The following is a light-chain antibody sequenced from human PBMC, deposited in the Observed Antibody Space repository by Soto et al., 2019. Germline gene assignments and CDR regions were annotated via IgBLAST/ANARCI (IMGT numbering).Light chain of an antibody. V-gene: IGLV2-14*01. CDR1: SSNIGSNT. J-gene: IGLJ2*01. CDR3: SSYTSSSTLV. CDR2: DVS. Sequence: QSVLTRPPSASGTPGQRVTISCSGSSSNIGSNTVSWYQQHPGKAPKLMIYDVSNRPSGVSNRFSGSKSGNTASLTISGLQAEDEADYYCSSYTSSSTLVFGGGTKVTVL.